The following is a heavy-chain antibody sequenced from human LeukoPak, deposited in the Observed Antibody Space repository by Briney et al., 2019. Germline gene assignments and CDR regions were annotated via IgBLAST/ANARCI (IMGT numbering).Heavy chain of an antibody. V-gene: IGHV3-66*02. CDR1: GFTFSDYY. D-gene: IGHD3-3*01. Sequence: GGSLRLSCAASGFTFSDYYMSWIRQAPGKGLEWVSVIYSGGSTYYADSVKGRFTISRDNSKNTLYLQMNSLRAEDTAVYYCARGLLSNWFDPWGQGTLVTVSS. CDR3: ARGLLSNWFDP. CDR2: IYSGGST. J-gene: IGHJ5*02.